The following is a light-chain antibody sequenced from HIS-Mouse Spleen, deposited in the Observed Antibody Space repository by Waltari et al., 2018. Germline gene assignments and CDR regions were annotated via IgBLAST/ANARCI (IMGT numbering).Light chain of an antibody. CDR3: MQSIQLPLYT. Sequence: DIVMTQTPLSLSVTPGQPASISCKSSQNLLHSDGKTYLYWYLQKPGQSPPLLIYEVSNRVSGVPDRFSGSVSGTDFTLKISRVEAEDVGVYYCMQSIQLPLYTFGQGTKLEIK. V-gene: IGKV2D-29*02. CDR2: EVS. CDR1: QNLLHSDGKTY. J-gene: IGKJ2*01.